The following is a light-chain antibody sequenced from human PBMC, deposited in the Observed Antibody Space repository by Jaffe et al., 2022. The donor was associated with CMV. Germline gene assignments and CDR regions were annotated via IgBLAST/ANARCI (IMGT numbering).Light chain of an antibody. CDR3: MQALQTPLT. J-gene: IGKJ4*01. Sequence: DIVMTQSPLSLPVTPGAPASISCRSSQSLLHNNGNNYLDWYLQKPGKPPQLLFYLGSNRAPGVPDRFSGSGSGTDFTLKISRVEAEDVGVYYCMQALQTPLTFGGGTKVEIK. CDR1: QSLLHNNGNNY. V-gene: IGKV2-28*01. CDR2: LGS.